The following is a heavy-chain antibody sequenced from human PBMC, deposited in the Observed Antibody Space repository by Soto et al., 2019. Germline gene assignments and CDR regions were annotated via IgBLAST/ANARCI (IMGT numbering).Heavy chain of an antibody. CDR2: ISAYNGNT. CDR1: GYTFTSYG. J-gene: IGHJ6*02. Sequence: QVQLVQSGAEVKKPGASVKVSCKASGYTFTSYGISWVRQAPGQGLEWMGWISAYNGNTNYAQKLQGKVTMTTDTSTNTAYMKLRCLRSDDTAVYYCARDITDIVATQYYYGMDVWGQGTKVTVSS. D-gene: IGHD5-12*01. V-gene: IGHV1-18*01. CDR3: ARDITDIVATQYYYGMDV.